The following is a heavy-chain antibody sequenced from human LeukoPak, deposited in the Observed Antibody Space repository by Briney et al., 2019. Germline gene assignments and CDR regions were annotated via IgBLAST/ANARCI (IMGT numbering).Heavy chain of an antibody. CDR3: AREGHSSGWYYFDY. J-gene: IGHJ4*02. V-gene: IGHV3-30-3*01. D-gene: IGHD6-19*01. CDR2: ISYDGTNK. CDR1: GFTFSGHT. Sequence: PGRSLRLSCAASGFTFSGHTMHWVRQAPGKGLDWVAVISYDGTNKYYADSVKGRFTISRDYSKNTLYVQMNSLRAEDTAVYYCAREGHSSGWYYFDYWGQGTLVTVSS.